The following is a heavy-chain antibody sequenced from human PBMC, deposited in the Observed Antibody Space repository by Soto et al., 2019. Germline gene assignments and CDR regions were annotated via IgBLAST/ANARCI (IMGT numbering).Heavy chain of an antibody. J-gene: IGHJ5*02. CDR2: ISSSSSTI. V-gene: IGHV3-48*01. Sequence: EVQLVESGGGLVQPGGSLRLSCAASGFTFSSYSMNWVRQAPGKGLEWVSYISSSSSTIYYADSVKGRFTISRDNAKNSLYLQMNGLRAEDTAVYYCARHPERIAEIGWFDPWGQGTLVNVSS. CDR1: GFTFSSYS. CDR3: ARHPERIAEIGWFDP. D-gene: IGHD6-13*01.